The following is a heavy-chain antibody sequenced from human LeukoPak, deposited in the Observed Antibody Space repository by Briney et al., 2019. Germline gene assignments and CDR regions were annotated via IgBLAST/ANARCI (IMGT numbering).Heavy chain of an antibody. V-gene: IGHV4-39*01. Sequence: PSETLSLTCTVSGGSISSSSYYWAWLRQPPGKGLEWIVSIYYSGSTYYNPSLKSRVTISVDTSKNQFSLKLGSVTAAYTAVYCCARGIVGATWAHFDYWGQGTLVTVSS. D-gene: IGHD1-26*01. CDR1: GGSISSSSYY. J-gene: IGHJ4*02. CDR3: ARGIVGATWAHFDY. CDR2: IYYSGST.